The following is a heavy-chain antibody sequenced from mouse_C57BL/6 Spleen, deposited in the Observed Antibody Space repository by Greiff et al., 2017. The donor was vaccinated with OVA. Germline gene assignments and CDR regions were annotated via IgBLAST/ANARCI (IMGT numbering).Heavy chain of an antibody. D-gene: IGHD1-1*01. CDR3: AREGNGSTSFAY. CDR2: ISDGGSYT. CDR1: GFTFSSYA. J-gene: IGHJ3*01. V-gene: IGHV5-4*01. Sequence: EVQLVESGGGLVKPGGSLKLSCAASGFTFSSYAMSWVRQTQEKRLEWVANISDGGSYTYYPDNVKGRFTISRDNAKHNLYLQMSHLKSEDTAMYYCAREGNGSTSFAYWGQGTLVTVSA.